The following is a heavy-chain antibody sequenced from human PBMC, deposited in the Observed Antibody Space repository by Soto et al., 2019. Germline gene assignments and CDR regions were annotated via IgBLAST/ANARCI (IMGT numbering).Heavy chain of an antibody. CDR1: GFTFSAYS. CDR2: IRTSPTTI. V-gene: IGHV3-48*01. Sequence: EVQLVESGGGLVQPGGSLRLSCAASGFTFSAYSMNWVRQAPGKGLEWISYIRTSPTTIHYADSVKGRFTISRDNAKNSLYLQMNSLRAEETAIYYCARDYHYAFDFWGQGTLVTVSS. J-gene: IGHJ4*02. CDR3: ARDYHYAFDF. D-gene: IGHD2-2*01.